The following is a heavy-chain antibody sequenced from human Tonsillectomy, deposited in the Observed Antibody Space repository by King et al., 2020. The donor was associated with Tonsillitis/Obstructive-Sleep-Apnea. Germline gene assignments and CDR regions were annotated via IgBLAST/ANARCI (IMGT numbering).Heavy chain of an antibody. V-gene: IGHV1-2*02. D-gene: IGHD6-6*01. CDR1: GYTFTGYY. Sequence: QLVQSGAEVKKPGASVKVSCKASGYTFTGYYMHWVRQAPGQGLEWMGWINPNSGGTNYAQKFQGRVTMTRDTSISTAYMELSRLRSDDTAVYYCARAPGIAARPIGGNWFDPWGQGTLVTVSS. CDR2: INPNSGGT. J-gene: IGHJ5*02. CDR3: ARAPGIAARPIGGNWFDP.